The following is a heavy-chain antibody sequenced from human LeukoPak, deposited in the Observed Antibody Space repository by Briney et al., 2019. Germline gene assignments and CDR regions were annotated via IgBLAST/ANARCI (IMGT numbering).Heavy chain of an antibody. CDR1: GFTFSSYA. Sequence: GGSLRLSCAASGFTFSSYAMSWVRQAPGKGLEWVSAISGSGGSTYYADSVKGRFTISRDNSKNTLYLQMNSLRAEDTAVYYCAKDGGDIVVVPAALRGYSYGHNWFDPWGQGTLVTVSS. D-gene: IGHD2-2*02. CDR3: AKDGGDIVVVPAALRGYSYGHNWFDP. J-gene: IGHJ5*02. CDR2: ISGSGGST. V-gene: IGHV3-23*01.